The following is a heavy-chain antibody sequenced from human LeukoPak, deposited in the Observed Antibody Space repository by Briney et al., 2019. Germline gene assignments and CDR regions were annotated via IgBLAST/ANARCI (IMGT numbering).Heavy chain of an antibody. D-gene: IGHD2-15*01. CDR1: GGTFSSYA. J-gene: IGHJ4*02. CDR2: IIPIFGTA. Sequence: GASVKVSCKASGGTFSSYAISWVRQAPGQGLEWMGGIIPIFGTANYAQKFQGRVTITADESTSTAYMELSGLRSEDTAVYYCARDGPPGYCSGGSCYGYWGQGTLVTVSS. CDR3: ARDGPPGYCSGGSCYGY. V-gene: IGHV1-69*13.